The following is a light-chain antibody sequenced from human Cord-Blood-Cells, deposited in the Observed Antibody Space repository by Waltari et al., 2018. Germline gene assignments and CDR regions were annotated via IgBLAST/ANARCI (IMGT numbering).Light chain of an antibody. CDR1: QSLLHSNGYNY. Sequence: DIVVTQSPLSLPVTPGKPASIPCRSSQSLLHSNGYNYLDWYLQKPGQSPQLLIYLGSNRASGVPDRFSGSGSGTDFTLKISRVEAEDVGVYYCMQALQTPYTFGQGTKLEIK. CDR2: LGS. J-gene: IGKJ2*01. V-gene: IGKV2-28*01. CDR3: MQALQTPYT.